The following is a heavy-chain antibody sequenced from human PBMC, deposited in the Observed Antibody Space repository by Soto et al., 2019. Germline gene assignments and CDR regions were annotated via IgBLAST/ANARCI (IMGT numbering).Heavy chain of an antibody. Sequence: SETLSLTCTVSGGSISSYYWSWIRQPPGKGLEWIGYIYYSGSTNYNPSLKSRVTISVDTSKNQFSLKLSSVTAADTAVYYCERDGVNYYYYMDVWGKGTTVTV. CDR2: IYYSGST. D-gene: IGHD3-16*01. CDR1: GGSISSYY. J-gene: IGHJ6*03. V-gene: IGHV4-59*01. CDR3: ERDGVNYYYYMDV.